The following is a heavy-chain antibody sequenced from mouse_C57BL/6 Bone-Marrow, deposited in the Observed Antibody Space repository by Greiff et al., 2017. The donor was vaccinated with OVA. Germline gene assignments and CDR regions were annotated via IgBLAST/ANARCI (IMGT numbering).Heavy chain of an antibody. J-gene: IGHJ4*01. CDR2: ILPGSGST. Sequence: VQLQQSGAELMKPGASVKLSCKATGYTFTGYWIEWVKQRPGHGLEWIGEILPGSGSTNYNEKVKGKATFTADTSSNTAYMQLSSLTTEDSAIYYCAREENILLRYCYAKDYWGQGTSVTVSS. CDR3: AREENILLRYCYAKDY. V-gene: IGHV1-9*01. CDR1: GYTFTGYW. D-gene: IGHD1-1*01.